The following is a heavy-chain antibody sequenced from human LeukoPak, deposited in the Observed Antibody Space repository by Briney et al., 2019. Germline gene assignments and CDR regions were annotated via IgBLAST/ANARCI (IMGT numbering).Heavy chain of an antibody. CDR2: ISAYNGNT. Sequence: ASVKVSCKASGYTFTSYGISWVRQAPGQGLEWMGWISAYNGNTNYAQKLQGRVTMTTDTSTSTAYMELRSLRSDDTAVYYCARVRYDYDSSGYYLDYWGQGTLSPSPQ. D-gene: IGHD3-22*01. CDR3: ARVRYDYDSSGYYLDY. V-gene: IGHV1-18*01. CDR1: GYTFTSYG. J-gene: IGHJ4*02.